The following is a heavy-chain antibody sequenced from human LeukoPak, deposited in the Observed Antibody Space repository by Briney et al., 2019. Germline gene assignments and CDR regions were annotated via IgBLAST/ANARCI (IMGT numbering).Heavy chain of an antibody. D-gene: IGHD1-26*01. CDR1: GGTFSSHA. CDR2: IIPILGIA. Sequence: SAKVSCKASGGTFSSHAISWVRQAPGQGLEWMGRIIPILGIANYAQKFQGRVTITADKSTSTAYMELSSLRSEDTAVYYCASDQLQDRDFDYWGQGTLVTVSS. CDR3: ASDQLQDRDFDY. J-gene: IGHJ4*02. V-gene: IGHV1-69*04.